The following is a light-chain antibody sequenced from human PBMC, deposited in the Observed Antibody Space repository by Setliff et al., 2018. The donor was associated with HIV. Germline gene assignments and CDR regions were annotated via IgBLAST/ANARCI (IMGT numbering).Light chain of an antibody. Sequence: QSVLTQPASVSGSPGQSITISCTGSATDVGNYESVSWYQHHPGEVPKLIIHDVNKRPSGISNRFSGSKTGNSASLTISGLHTEDEADYYCCSYVFGDTWIFGGGTK. CDR1: ATDVGNYES. CDR3: CSYVFGDTWI. CDR2: DVN. J-gene: IGLJ2*01. V-gene: IGLV2-23*02.